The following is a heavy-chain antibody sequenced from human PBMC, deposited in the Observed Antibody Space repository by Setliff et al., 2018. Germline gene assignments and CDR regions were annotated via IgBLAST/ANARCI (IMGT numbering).Heavy chain of an antibody. V-gene: IGHV4-39*01. CDR3: TRRPRGRAAFDI. D-gene: IGHD3-10*01. J-gene: IGHJ3*02. CDR2: IYSSGTT. Sequence: SETLSLTCTVPGGSISTSSHHWAWIRQSPGKGLEWIGTIYSSGTTYYNLSLKSRVTISLDTSKSQFSLNLGSVTAADTAVYYCTRRPRGRAAFDIWGQGTMVTVSS. CDR1: GGSISTSSHH.